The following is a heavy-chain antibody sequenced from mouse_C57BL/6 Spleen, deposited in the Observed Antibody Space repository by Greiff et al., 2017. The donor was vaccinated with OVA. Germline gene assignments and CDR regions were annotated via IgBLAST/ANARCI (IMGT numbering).Heavy chain of an antibody. Sequence: VQLQQPGAELVKPGASVKLSCKASGYTFTSYWMHWVKQRPGRGLEWLGRIDPNSDSTKNNEKFKSKATLTVDKPSSTAYMQLSSLTSEDSAVYYCSKGAITTVVGAMDYWGQGTSVTVSS. CDR1: GYTFTSYW. D-gene: IGHD1-1*01. J-gene: IGHJ4*01. V-gene: IGHV1-72*01. CDR2: IDPNSDST. CDR3: SKGAITTVVGAMDY.